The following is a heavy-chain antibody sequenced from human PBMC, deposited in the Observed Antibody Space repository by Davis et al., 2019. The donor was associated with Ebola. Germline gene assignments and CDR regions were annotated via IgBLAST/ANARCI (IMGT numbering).Heavy chain of an antibody. D-gene: IGHD5-18*01. CDR3: ARGHNYGFEY. J-gene: IGHJ4*02. Sequence: ASVKVSCKASGYTFTGYNIHWVRQAPGHGPEWMGRVISNSGDTNYAQNFQGRVTMTRDTSISTAYMELSRLTSDDTAMYYCARGHNYGFEYWGQGTLVTVSS. CDR2: VISNSGDT. V-gene: IGHV1-2*06. CDR1: GYTFTGYN.